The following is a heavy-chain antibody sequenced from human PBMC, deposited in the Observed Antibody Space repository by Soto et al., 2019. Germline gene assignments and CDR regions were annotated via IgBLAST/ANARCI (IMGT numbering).Heavy chain of an antibody. CDR2: IYYSGST. CDR1: GGSVSSGSYY. Sequence: SETLSLTCTVSGGSVSSGSYYWSWIRQPPGKGLEWIGYIYYSGSTNYNPSLKSRVTISVDTSKNQFSLKLSSVTAADTAVYSCARGTYPPLLRFLELLKWLDAWGQGFLVTVSS. V-gene: IGHV4-61*01. CDR3: ARGTYPPLLRFLELLKWLDA. J-gene: IGHJ5*02. D-gene: IGHD3-3*01.